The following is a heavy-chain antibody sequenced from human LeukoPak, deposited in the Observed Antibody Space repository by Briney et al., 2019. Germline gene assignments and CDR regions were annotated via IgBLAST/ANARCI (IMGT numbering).Heavy chain of an antibody. CDR3: ARGGSGCFDW. CDR1: GLTFSYYW. J-gene: IGHJ4*02. V-gene: IGHV3-74*01. Sequence: PGGSLRLSCEASGLTFSYYWMHWVRQAPGKGLVWVSRIHSDGTSTTYADSAKGRFTISRDNAKSTLYLQMNSLRAEDTAVYYCARGGSGCFDWWGQGTLVTVSS. D-gene: IGHD6-19*01. CDR2: IHSDGTST.